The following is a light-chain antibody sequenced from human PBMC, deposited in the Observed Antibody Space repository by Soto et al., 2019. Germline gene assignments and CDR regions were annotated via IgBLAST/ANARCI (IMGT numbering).Light chain of an antibody. J-gene: IGKJ1*01. Sequence: EIVLTQSPGSLSLSPGQRATLSCRASQSVDTTFFAWYQKKPGQAPRLLIYGASKSATGIPARFSGSGSGTFFTLIIRRPQHDDFALYYFQQSLSSLTFGQGTKVEL. CDR1: QSVDTTF. V-gene: IGKV3-20*01. CDR3: QQSLSSLT. CDR2: GAS.